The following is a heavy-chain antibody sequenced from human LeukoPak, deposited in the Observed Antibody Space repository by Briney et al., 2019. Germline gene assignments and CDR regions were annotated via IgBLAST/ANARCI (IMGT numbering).Heavy chain of an antibody. V-gene: IGHV4-59*01. D-gene: IGHD6-13*01. CDR3: ARGIAAALH. Sequence: SSETLSLTCTVSGGSFSSYYWSWIRQPPGKGLEWIGYIYDSGRTKSNPSLQSRVTISVDMSKNQFSLKLSSGTAADTAVYYCARGIAAALHWGQGTLVTVSS. CDR2: IYDSGRT. CDR1: GGSFSSYY. J-gene: IGHJ4*02.